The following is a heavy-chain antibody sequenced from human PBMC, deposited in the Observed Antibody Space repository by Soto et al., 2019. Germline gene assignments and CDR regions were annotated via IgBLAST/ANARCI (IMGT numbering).Heavy chain of an antibody. J-gene: IGHJ4*02. V-gene: IGHV3-33*01. D-gene: IGHD6-19*01. CDR2: IWYDGSNK. Sequence: QVQLVESGGGVVQPGRSLRLSCAAAGFTFSSYGMHWVRQAPGKGLEWVAVIWYDGSNKYYAESVKGRFTISRDNSKNTLYLQMNSLRAEDTAVYYCARAPSSGWPDDYSDYWGQRTLVTVSS. CDR1: GFTFSSYG. CDR3: ARAPSSGWPDDYSDY.